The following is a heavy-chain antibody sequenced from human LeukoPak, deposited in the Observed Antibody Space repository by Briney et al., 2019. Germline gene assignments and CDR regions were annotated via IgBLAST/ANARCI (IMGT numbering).Heavy chain of an antibody. Sequence: SETLSLTCAVSGYSISSGYYGGWLRQPPGKGLGGLGSICNGGSTYYKPSLKSRFTISVDTSKNQYSLKLTSVTATDTAVYYCARVGRFLEWFRGAFDPWGQGTLVTVSS. D-gene: IGHD3-3*01. CDR3: ARVGRFLEWFRGAFDP. V-gene: IGHV4-38-2*01. CDR2: ICNGGST. J-gene: IGHJ5*02. CDR1: GYSISSGYY.